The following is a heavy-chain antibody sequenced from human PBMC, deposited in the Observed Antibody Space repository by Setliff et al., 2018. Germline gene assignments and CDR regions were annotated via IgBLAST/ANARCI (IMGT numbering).Heavy chain of an antibody. J-gene: IGHJ4*02. CDR3: ARKGPNSSSHVFGY. V-gene: IGHV1-3*03. D-gene: IGHD3-16*01. Sequence: ASVKVSCKASGYTFTSYAMHWVRQAPGQRLEWMGWINAGNANTKYSPEFQGRVTITRDTSASTAYMELSSLRSDDMAVYYCARKGPNSSSHVFGYWGQGTLVTVSS. CDR1: GYTFTSYA. CDR2: INAGNANT.